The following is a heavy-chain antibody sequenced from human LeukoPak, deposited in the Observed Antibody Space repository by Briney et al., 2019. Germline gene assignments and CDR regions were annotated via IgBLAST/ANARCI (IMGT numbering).Heavy chain of an antibody. D-gene: IGHD2-2*01. V-gene: IGHV1-18*01. Sequence: ASVKVSCKGSGYTFTSYGISWVRQAPGQGLEWMGWISAYNGNTNYAQKLQGRVTMTTDTSTSTAYMELRSLRSDDTAVYYCARVGDIVVVPAAKAFDYWGQGTLVTVSS. CDR1: GYTFTSYG. J-gene: IGHJ4*02. CDR2: ISAYNGNT. CDR3: ARVGDIVVVPAAKAFDY.